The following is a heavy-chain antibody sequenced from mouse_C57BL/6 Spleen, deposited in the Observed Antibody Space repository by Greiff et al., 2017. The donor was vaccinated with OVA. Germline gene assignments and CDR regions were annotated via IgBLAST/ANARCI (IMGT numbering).Heavy chain of an antibody. CDR2: ISSGGDYI. D-gene: IGHD3-2*02. Sequence: EVKLEESGEGLVKPGGSLKLSCAASGFTFSSYAMSWVRQTPEKRLEWVAYISSGGDYIYYADTVKGRFTISRDNARNTLYLQMSSLKSEDTAMYYCTRDRDSSGYVGFAYWGQGTLVTVSA. V-gene: IGHV5-9-1*02. CDR3: TRDRDSSGYVGFAY. J-gene: IGHJ3*01. CDR1: GFTFSSYA.